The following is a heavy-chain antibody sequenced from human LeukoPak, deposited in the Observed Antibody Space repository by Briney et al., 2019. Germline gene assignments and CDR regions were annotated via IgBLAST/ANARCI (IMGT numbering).Heavy chain of an antibody. CDR1: GGSFSGHY. V-gene: IGHV4-34*01. CDR3: ARGPD. Sequence: SETLSLTCAVYGGSFSGHYWGWIRQPPGKGLEWIGDINHRGSAYYNPSLTSRVVLSVDTSTKQFSLRINSVTAADTAVYYCARGPDWGQGTLVIVSS. J-gene: IGHJ4*02. CDR2: INHRGSA.